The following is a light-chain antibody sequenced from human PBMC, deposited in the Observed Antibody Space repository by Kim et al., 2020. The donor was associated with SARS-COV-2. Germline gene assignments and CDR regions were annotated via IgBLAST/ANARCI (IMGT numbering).Light chain of an antibody. CDR3: QAWDNSTAV. CDR1: NLGDKY. V-gene: IGLV3-1*01. Sequence: SYELTQPPSVSVSPGQTASITCSGDNLGDKYACWYQQKPGQSPVLVIYQDSKRPSGIPERFSGSNSGNTATLTISGTQAIDEADYYCQAWDNSTAVFGGG. CDR2: QDS. J-gene: IGLJ2*01.